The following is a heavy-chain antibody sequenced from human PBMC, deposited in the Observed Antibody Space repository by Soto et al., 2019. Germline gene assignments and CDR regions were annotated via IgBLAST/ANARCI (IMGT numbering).Heavy chain of an antibody. Sequence: SVKVSCKASGGTFSSYAISWVRQAPGQGLEWMGGIIPIFGTANYAQKFQGRVTITADESTSTAYMDLNSLRSEDTAVYYCARDLIEYYDFWSVQTPVYYYYGMDIWGRGTTITVSS. CDR2: IIPIFGTA. V-gene: IGHV1-69*13. D-gene: IGHD3-3*01. CDR1: GGTFSSYA. CDR3: ARDLIEYYDFWSVQTPVYYYYGMDI. J-gene: IGHJ6*02.